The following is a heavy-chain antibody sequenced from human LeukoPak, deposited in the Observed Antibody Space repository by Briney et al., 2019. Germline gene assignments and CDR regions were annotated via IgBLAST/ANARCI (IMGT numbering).Heavy chain of an antibody. CDR3: ARGYYYDSSGYYYFDY. V-gene: IGHV1-2*02. Sequence: ASVKVSCKASGYTFTGYYMHWVRQAPGQGLEWMGWINPNSGGTNYAQKFQGRVTMTRDTSISTAYMELSRLRSDDTAVYYCARGYYYDSSGYYYFDYWGQGTLVTVSS. CDR1: GYTFTGYY. D-gene: IGHD3-22*01. CDR2: INPNSGGT. J-gene: IGHJ4*02.